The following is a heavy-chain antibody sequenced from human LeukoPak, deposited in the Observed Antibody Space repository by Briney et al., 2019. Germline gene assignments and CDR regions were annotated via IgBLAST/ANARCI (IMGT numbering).Heavy chain of an antibody. D-gene: IGHD2-15*01. Sequence: GGSLRLSCAASGFTFSSYSMNWVRQAPGKGLEWVSSISSSSSYIYYADSVKGRFTISRDSAKNSLYLQMNSLRAEDTAVYYCARDGGYCSGGSCYPGGGYYGMDVWGQGTTVTVSS. J-gene: IGHJ6*02. CDR1: GFTFSSYS. CDR3: ARDGGYCSGGSCYPGGGYYGMDV. CDR2: ISSSSSYI. V-gene: IGHV3-21*01.